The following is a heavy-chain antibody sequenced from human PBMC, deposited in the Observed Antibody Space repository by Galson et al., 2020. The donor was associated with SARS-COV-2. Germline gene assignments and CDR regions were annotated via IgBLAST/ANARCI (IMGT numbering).Heavy chain of an antibody. V-gene: IGHV3-33*01. CDR1: GFTFSSYG. CDR2: IWSGGTNE. CDR3: ASEFGVGHDSLTFDI. D-gene: IGHD3-9*01. Sequence: TGGSLRLSCAASGFTFSSYGMHWVRQAPGTGLEWVSAIWSGGTNEHYGASVMGRFTISRDNSKNTLYLQMDSLRAEDTAVYYCASEFGVGHDSLTFDIWGQGTMVTVSS. J-gene: IGHJ3*02.